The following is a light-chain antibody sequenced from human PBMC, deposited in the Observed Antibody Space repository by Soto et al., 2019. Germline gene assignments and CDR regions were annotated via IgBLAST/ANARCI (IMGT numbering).Light chain of an antibody. CDR3: QQFNRYPLYT. V-gene: IGKV1-13*02. CDR2: DAS. J-gene: IGKJ2*01. CDR1: QGISSA. Sequence: AIQLTQSPSSLSASVGDRVTITCRASQGISSALAWYQQKPGKAPKLLIYDASSLESGVPSRFSGSGSGTDFTLTISSLQPEDFATYYCQQFNRYPLYTFGQGTKLEIK.